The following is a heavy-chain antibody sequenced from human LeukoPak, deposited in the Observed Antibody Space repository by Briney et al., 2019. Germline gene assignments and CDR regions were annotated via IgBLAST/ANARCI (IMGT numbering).Heavy chain of an antibody. Sequence: ASVKVSCKASGYTFTNYGIHWVRQAPGQGLEWMGWISVYSDNTKYAQKFQGRVTMTTDTSTSTAYMEVRSLRSDDTAVYYCARVREDSSGYEDYWGQGTLVTVSS. V-gene: IGHV1-18*01. CDR2: ISVYSDNT. J-gene: IGHJ4*02. CDR1: GYTFTNYG. D-gene: IGHD3-22*01. CDR3: ARVREDSSGYEDY.